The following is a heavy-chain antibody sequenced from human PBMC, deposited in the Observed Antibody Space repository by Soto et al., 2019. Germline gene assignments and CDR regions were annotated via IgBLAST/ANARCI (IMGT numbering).Heavy chain of an antibody. D-gene: IGHD3-22*01. J-gene: IGHJ4*02. V-gene: IGHV4-61*01. CDR3: ARESRNYYDSSGYYGPFDY. Sequence: PSETLSLTCTVSGGSVSSGSYYWSWIRQPPGKGLEWIGYIYDSGTTNYNPSLKSRVTMSVDTSKNQFSLKLSPVTAADTAVYYCARESRNYYDSSGYYGPFDYWGQGTLVTVSS. CDR1: GGSVSSGSYY. CDR2: IYDSGTT.